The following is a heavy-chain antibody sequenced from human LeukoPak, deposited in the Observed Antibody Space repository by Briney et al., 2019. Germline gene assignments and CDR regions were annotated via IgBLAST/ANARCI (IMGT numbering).Heavy chain of an antibody. J-gene: IGHJ4*02. D-gene: IGHD4-17*01. V-gene: IGHV4-34*01. Sequence: SETLSLTRAVYGGSFSGYYWSWIRQPPGKGLEWIGEINHSGSTNYNPSLKSRVTISVDTSKNQFSLKLSSVTVADTAVYYCARAFLFYGDYGRLHFDYWGQGTLVTVSS. CDR1: GGSFSGYY. CDR2: INHSGST. CDR3: ARAFLFYGDYGRLHFDY.